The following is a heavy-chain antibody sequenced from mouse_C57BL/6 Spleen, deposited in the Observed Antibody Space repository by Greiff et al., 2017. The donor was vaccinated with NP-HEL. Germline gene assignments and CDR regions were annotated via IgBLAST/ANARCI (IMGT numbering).Heavy chain of an antibody. D-gene: IGHD4-1*01. J-gene: IGHJ4*01. CDR2: IWRGGST. V-gene: IGHV2-5*01. CDR1: GFSLTSYG. CDR3: AKKEGGTRYYYAMDY. Sequence: VQLQESGPGLVQPSQSLSITCTVSGFSLTSYGVHWVRQSPGKGLEWLGVIWRGGSTDYNAAFMSRLSITKDNSKSQVFFKMNSLQADDTAIYYCAKKEGGTRYYYAMDYWGQGTSVTVSS.